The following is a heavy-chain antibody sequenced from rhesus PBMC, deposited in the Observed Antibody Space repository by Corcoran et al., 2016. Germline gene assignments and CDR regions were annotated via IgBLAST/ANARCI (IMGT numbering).Heavy chain of an antibody. CDR1: GDSISGNY. CDR3: ARDHTGSFDS. D-gene: IGHD2-21*01. J-gene: IGHJ4*01. CDR2: IYGSDGNT. Sequence: QVQLQESGPGLVKPSETLSVTCAVSGDSISGNYWSWIRQAPGKGLEWIGYIYGSDGNTNYHPPLKTRVTLSVDTSQNHFSLRVTSVTAADTAVYFCARDHTGSFDSWGQGLLVTV. V-gene: IGHV4-169*02.